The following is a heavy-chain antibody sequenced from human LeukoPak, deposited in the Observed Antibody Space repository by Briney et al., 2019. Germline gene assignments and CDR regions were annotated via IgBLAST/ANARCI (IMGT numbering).Heavy chain of an antibody. V-gene: IGHV3-74*01. Sequence: GGSLKLSCAASGFTFSDYWMHWVRQAPGKGLVWVSRINNDGSSTSNADSVKGRFTFSRDNAKNTLYLQMNSLKAEDTAVYYCARESPSGSDAFDFWGQGTMVTVSS. CDR3: ARESPSGSDAFDF. CDR1: GFTFSDYW. J-gene: IGHJ3*01. D-gene: IGHD3-22*01. CDR2: INNDGSST.